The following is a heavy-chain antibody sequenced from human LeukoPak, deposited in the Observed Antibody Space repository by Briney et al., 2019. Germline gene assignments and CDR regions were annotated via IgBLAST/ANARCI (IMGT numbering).Heavy chain of an antibody. Sequence: PGGSLRLSCAASGFTFSSYWMHWVRQAPGKGLVWVSRINSDGSSTSYADSVKGRFTISRDNAKNTLYLQMNSLRAEDTAVYYCARGVGYCSSTSCYWWFDPWGQEPWSPSPQ. CDR3: ARGVGYCSSTSCYWWFDP. V-gene: IGHV3-74*01. CDR1: GFTFSSYW. CDR2: INSDGSST. J-gene: IGHJ5*02. D-gene: IGHD2-2*01.